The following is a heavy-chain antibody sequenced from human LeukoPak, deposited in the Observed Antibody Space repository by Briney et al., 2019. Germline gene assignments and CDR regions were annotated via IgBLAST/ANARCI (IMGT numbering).Heavy chain of an antibody. D-gene: IGHD3-10*01. CDR2: ISYDGSNK. CDR1: GFTFSSYA. J-gene: IGHJ4*02. Sequence: GGSLRLSCAASGFTFSSYAMHWVCQAPGKGLEWVAVISYDGSNKYYADSVKGRFTISRDNSKNTLYLQMNSLRAEDTAVYYCAKDLGYGSGSYYHFDYWGQGTLVTVSS. CDR3: AKDLGYGSGSYYHFDY. V-gene: IGHV3-30*04.